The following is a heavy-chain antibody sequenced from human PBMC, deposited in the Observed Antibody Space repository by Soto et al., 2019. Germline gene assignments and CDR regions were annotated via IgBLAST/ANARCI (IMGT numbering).Heavy chain of an antibody. V-gene: IGHV3-74*01. CDR3: ARDWSYALNY. CDR2: INSDGTDT. Sequence: GGSLRLSCAASGFTFSSSWMHWVRQAPGKGLVWVSHINSDGTDTNYADSVKGRFTISRDNAKNTVYLQMNSLRAEDTAVYYCARDWSYALNYWGQGSMVTVSS. D-gene: IGHD3-16*01. J-gene: IGHJ4*02. CDR1: GFTFSSSW.